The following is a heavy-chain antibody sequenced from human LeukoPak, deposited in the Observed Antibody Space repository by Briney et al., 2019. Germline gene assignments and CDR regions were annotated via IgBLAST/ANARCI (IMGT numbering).Heavy chain of an antibody. V-gene: IGHV3-21*01. CDR3: ARENSSGWTLSNDY. CDR2: ISDRSGHI. J-gene: IGHJ4*02. Sequence: GGSLRLSCAASGPSITTYMMNWVRQAPGKGLEWVSSISDRSGHIYYADSVKGRFTISRDNAKNTLYLQMNSLRAEDTAVYYCARENSSGWTLSNDYWGQGTLVTVSS. CDR1: GPSITTYM. D-gene: IGHD6-19*01.